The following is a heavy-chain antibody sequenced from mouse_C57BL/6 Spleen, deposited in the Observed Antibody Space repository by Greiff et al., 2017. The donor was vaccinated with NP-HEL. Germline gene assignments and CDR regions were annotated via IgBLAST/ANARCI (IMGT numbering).Heavy chain of an antibody. D-gene: IGHD1-1*01. CDR1: GFTFTDYY. J-gene: IGHJ2*01. CDR2: IRNKANGYTT. Sequence: EVKVVESGGGLVQPGGSLSLSCAASGFTFTDYYMSWVRQPPGKALEWLGFIRNKANGYTTEYSASVKGRFTISRDNSQSILYLQMNALRAEDSATYYCARYKPYGSSFDYWGQGTTLTVSS. V-gene: IGHV7-3*01. CDR3: ARYKPYGSSFDY.